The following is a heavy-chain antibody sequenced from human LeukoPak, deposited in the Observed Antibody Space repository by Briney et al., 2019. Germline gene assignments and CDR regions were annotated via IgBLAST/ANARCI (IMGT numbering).Heavy chain of an antibody. D-gene: IGHD5-12*01. CDR1: GASITSFY. CDR3: SRGGGYGDY. V-gene: IGHV4-4*07. Sequence: SETLSLTCTVPGASITSFYYNWIRQSAGKGLEWIGRIHTNGGTDYRPSLNSRVTMSVDTSKKQISLKLTSVTAADTAVYFCSRGGGYGDYWGQGILVTVSS. J-gene: IGHJ4*02. CDR2: IHTNGGT.